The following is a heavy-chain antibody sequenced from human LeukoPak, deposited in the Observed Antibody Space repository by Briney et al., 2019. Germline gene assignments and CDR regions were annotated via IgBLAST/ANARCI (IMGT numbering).Heavy chain of an antibody. V-gene: IGHV4-59*11. Sequence: SETLSLTCTVSGGSISSHFWSWIRQPPGKGLEWIAYVHYTGSTNYNPSLKSRVTISMDTSKKQFSLRLRSVTAADTAVYYCARVERYNGDYGWFDPWGQGTLVSVSS. CDR3: ARVERYNGDYGWFDP. J-gene: IGHJ5*02. CDR2: VHYTGST. CDR1: GGSISSHF. D-gene: IGHD4-17*01.